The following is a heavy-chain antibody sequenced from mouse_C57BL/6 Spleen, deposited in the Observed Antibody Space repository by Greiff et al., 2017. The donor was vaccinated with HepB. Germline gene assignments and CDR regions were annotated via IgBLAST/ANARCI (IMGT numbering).Heavy chain of an antibody. J-gene: IGHJ3*01. D-gene: IGHD2-4*01. CDR3: GDDDYDAGPWFAY. Sequence: QVQLQQPGAELVKPGASVKLSCKASGYTFTSYWMHWVKQRPGQGLEWIGMIHPNSGSTNYNEKFKSKATLTVDKSSSTAYMQLSSLTSEDSAVYYCGDDDYDAGPWFAYWGQGTLVTVSA. V-gene: IGHV1-64*01. CDR2: IHPNSGST. CDR1: GYTFTSYW.